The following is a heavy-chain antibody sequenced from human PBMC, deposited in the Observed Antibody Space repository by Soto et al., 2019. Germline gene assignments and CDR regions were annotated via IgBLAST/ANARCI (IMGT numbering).Heavy chain of an antibody. CDR1: GGSFSGYY. D-gene: IGHD6-13*01. CDR3: ASSMGSSSSWPFDF. V-gene: IGHV4-34*01. Sequence: QVQLQQGGAGLLKPSETLSLTCAVYGGSFSGYYWSWIRQPPGTGLEWLGEINHSGNTNYNPSLQSRVTISVDTSKNQSSLKLSSASAADTAVYYGASSMGSSSSWPFDFWGQGTLVGVSS. J-gene: IGHJ4*02. CDR2: INHSGNT.